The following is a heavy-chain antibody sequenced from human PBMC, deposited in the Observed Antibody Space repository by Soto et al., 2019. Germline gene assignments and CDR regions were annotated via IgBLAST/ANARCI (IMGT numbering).Heavy chain of an antibody. CDR2: FGTDENYT. J-gene: IGHJ6*02. V-gene: IGHV3-74*01. CDR3: ARGKELGVVRYGMDV. Sequence: GSLRLSCGASGFSLRGYWMHWVRQAPGKGLVWISRFGTDENYTDYADSVKGRFTISRDNAKNTLYLQMNNLRAEDTAVYYCARGKELGVVRYGMDVWGQGTTVTVSS. D-gene: IGHD3-3*01. CDR1: GFSLRGYW.